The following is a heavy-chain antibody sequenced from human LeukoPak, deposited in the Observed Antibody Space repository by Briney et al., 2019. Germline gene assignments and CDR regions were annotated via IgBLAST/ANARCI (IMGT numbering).Heavy chain of an antibody. CDR2: ISTYNGNT. J-gene: IGHJ4*02. V-gene: IGHV1-18*01. CDR1: GYTFTSYG. D-gene: IGHD3-10*01. CDR3: ASLLFQSSDFDY. Sequence: ASVKVSCKASGYTFTSYGISWVRQAPGQGLEWMGWISTYNGNTNYAQKLQGRVTMTTDTSTSIAYMELRSLRSDDTAVYYCASLLFQSSDFDYWGQGTLVTVSS.